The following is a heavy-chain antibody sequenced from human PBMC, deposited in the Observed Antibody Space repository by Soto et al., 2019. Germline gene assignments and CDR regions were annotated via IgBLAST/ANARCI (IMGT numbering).Heavy chain of an antibody. Sequence: EVQLLESGGGLVQPGGSLRLSCAASGFTFSSYAMNWVRQAPGKGLEWVSTISGSGGNTYYADSVQGRFTISRDNSKNTLYLQMNSLGAEDTALYYCAKVTQYSKDEFDYWGQGTLVTVSS. J-gene: IGHJ4*02. CDR2: ISGSGGNT. CDR3: AKVTQYSKDEFDY. V-gene: IGHV3-23*01. D-gene: IGHD6-6*01. CDR1: GFTFSSYA.